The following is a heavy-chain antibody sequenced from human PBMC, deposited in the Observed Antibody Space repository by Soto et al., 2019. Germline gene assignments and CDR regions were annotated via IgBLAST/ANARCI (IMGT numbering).Heavy chain of an antibody. CDR3: AGGGVRGVITRTRDYYGMDV. CDR2: IYPGDSDT. D-gene: IGHD3-10*01. Sequence: GESLKISCKVSGYSFTSYWIGWVRQMPGKGLEWMGIIYPGDSDTRYSRSFQGQVTISADKSISTAYLQWSSLKASDTAMYYCAGGGVRGVITRTRDYYGMDVWGQGTTVTVSS. CDR1: GYSFTSYW. J-gene: IGHJ6*02. V-gene: IGHV5-51*01.